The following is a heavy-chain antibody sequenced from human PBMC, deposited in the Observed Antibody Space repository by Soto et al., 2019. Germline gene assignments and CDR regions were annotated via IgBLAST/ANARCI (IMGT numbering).Heavy chain of an antibody. CDR3: ARDDGRYNWNDEYGDCFDY. Sequence: PGESLKISFKVSGYTFTSYGISWVRQAPGQGLEWMGWISAYNGNTNYAQKLQGRVTMTTDTSTSTAYMELRSLRSDDTAVYYCARDDGRYNWNDEYGDCFDYWGQGTLVTVSS. J-gene: IGHJ4*02. CDR1: GYTFTSYG. D-gene: IGHD1-1*01. CDR2: ISAYNGNT. V-gene: IGHV1-18*04.